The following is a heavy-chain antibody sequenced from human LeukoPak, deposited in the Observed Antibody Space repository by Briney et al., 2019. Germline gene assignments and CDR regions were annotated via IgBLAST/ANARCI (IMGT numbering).Heavy chain of an antibody. Sequence: PGGSLRLSCAASRFTFSDYYMTWIRQAPGKGLEWVSYISSTGATIYYADSVKGRFTISRDNAKNSLYLQMNSLRAEDTADYYCARGDIASFYYYMDVWGKGTTVTISS. CDR3: ARGDIASFYYYMDV. CDR2: ISSTGATI. J-gene: IGHJ6*03. D-gene: IGHD5-12*01. CDR1: RFTFSDYY. V-gene: IGHV3-11*01.